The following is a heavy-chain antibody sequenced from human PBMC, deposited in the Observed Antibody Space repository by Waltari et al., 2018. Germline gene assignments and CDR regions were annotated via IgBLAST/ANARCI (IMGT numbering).Heavy chain of an antibody. CDR2: ISDSGVIT. Sequence: AMSWVRQAPGKGLEWVSGISDSGVITKYADSVKGRFTVSRDNSKNTVFLQLNSLRAEDTAIYYCARHLYSIDYLELGYWGQGTLVTVSS. J-gene: IGHJ4*02. D-gene: IGHD3-22*01. CDR1: A. CDR3: ARHLYSIDYLELGY. V-gene: IGHV3-23*01.